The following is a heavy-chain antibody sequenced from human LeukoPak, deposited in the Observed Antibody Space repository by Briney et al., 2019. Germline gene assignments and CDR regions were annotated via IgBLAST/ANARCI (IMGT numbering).Heavy chain of an antibody. J-gene: IGHJ3*02. D-gene: IGHD4-23*01. V-gene: IGHV1-46*01. CDR3: GRVTLYAFDI. CDR1: GNTFSSYF. Sequence: ASVKVSCKASGNTFSSYFIHWVRQAPGHGLEWMGIISPSGGTTSYAQEFQGRATMTRDTSTSTVYMELSSLRSEDTAGYYCGRVTLYAFDIWGQGTMVTVSS. CDR2: ISPSGGTT.